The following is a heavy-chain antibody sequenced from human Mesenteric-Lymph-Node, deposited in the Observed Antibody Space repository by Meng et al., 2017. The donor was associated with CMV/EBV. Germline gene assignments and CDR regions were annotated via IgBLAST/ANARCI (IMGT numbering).Heavy chain of an antibody. CDR3: ASDLGYCSGGSCYSLGY. Sequence: TFTSYYRHWVRQAPGQGLEWMGIINPSGGSTSYAQKFQGRVTMTRDTSTSTVYMELSSLRSEDTAVYYCASDLGYCSGGSCYSLGYWGQGTLVTVSS. CDR2: INPSGGST. D-gene: IGHD2-15*01. V-gene: IGHV1-46*01. J-gene: IGHJ4*02. CDR1: TFTSYY.